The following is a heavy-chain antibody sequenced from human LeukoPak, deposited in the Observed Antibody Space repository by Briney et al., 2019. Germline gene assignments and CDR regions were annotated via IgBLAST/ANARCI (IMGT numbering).Heavy chain of an antibody. D-gene: IGHD2-2*01. J-gene: IGHJ4*02. Sequence: GGSLRLSCKASGITFRIHGMFWVRQAPGKGLEWVASIRYDGSRQFYADSVKGRFTISRDNSRNTVDVQMNSLRSEDSAVYYCARDGIVVLPAPNDYWGQGTLVTVSS. V-gene: IGHV3-30*02. CDR2: IRYDGSRQ. CDR3: ARDGIVVLPAPNDY. CDR1: GITFRIHG.